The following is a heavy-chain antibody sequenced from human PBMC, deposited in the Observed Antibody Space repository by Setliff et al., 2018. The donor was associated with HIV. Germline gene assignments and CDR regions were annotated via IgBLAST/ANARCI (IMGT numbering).Heavy chain of an antibody. CDR3: ARGYYDFWSGPFKYYYYYMDV. CDR1: GGPISSHY. V-gene: IGHV4-59*11. D-gene: IGHD3-3*01. J-gene: IGHJ6*03. Sequence: PSETLSLTCTVSGGPISSHYWSWIRQPPGKGLEWIGYIYYSGSTNHNPSLKSRVTISVDTSKNQFSLRLSSVTAADTAVYYCARGYYDFWSGPFKYYYYYMDVWGKGTTVTVSS. CDR2: IYYSGST.